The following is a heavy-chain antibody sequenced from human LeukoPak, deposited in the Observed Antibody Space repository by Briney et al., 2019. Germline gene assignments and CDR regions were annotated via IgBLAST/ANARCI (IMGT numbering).Heavy chain of an antibody. CDR3: ARVTYYYGSGSYSPPAY. D-gene: IGHD3-10*01. V-gene: IGHV1-18*01. CDR2: ISAYNGNT. CDR1: GYTFTSYG. Sequence: GASVKVSCKASGYTFTSYGISWVRQAPGQGLEWMGWISAYNGNTNYAQKLQGRVTMTTDTSTSTAYMELRSLRSDDTAVYYCARVTYYYGSGSYSPPAYWGQGTLVTVSS. J-gene: IGHJ4*02.